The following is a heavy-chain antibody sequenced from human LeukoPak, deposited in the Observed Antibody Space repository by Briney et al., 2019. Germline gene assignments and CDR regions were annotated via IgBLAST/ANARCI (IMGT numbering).Heavy chain of an antibody. Sequence: PSETLSLTCTVSGGSISSYYWSWIRQPPGKGLEWIGYIYYSGSTNYNPSLKSRVTMSVDTSKNQFSLKLSSVTAADTAVYYCAREAEWELQAYRAFDIWGQGTMVTVSS. D-gene: IGHD1-26*01. CDR1: GGSISSYY. CDR3: AREAEWELQAYRAFDI. CDR2: IYYSGST. J-gene: IGHJ3*02. V-gene: IGHV4-59*12.